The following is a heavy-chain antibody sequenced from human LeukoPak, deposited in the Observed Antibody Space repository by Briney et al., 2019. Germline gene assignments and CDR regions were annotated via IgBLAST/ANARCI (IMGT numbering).Heavy chain of an antibody. CDR2: SFYSGNP. CDR3: ARSSNHFDY. J-gene: IGHJ4*02. Sequence: PSETLSLTCTVSGGSISNYYWYWMRQPPGKGLEWIAYSFYSGNPNYNPSLKSRVTISVDTSKNQFSLKLTSVTAADTALYYCARSSNHFDYWGQGTLVTVSS. D-gene: IGHD3-3*02. V-gene: IGHV4-59*08. CDR1: GGSISNYY.